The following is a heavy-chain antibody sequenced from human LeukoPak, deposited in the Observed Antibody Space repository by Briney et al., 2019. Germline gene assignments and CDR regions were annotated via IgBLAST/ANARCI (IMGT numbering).Heavy chain of an antibody. V-gene: IGHV4-39*01. D-gene: IGHD3-3*01. CDR1: GGSISSGDHY. Sequence: SETLSLTCTVSGGSISSGDHYWGWIRQPPGKGLEWIGSIYYSGSTYYNPSLKSRVTISVDTSKNQFSLKLSSVTAADTAVYYCVRHQGVVDLWGRGSLVIVSS. CDR2: IYYSGST. CDR3: VRHQGVVDL. J-gene: IGHJ2*01.